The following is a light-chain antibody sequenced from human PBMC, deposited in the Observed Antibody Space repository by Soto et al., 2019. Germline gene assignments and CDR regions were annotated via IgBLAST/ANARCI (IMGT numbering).Light chain of an antibody. CDR3: QHYNSYPWT. CDR2: DAS. Sequence: DIQMTQSPSTLSATAGDRVTITCRASQSISSWLAWYQHKPGKAPKLLIYDASTLQSGVPSRFSGSESGTEFTLTISSLQPDDFATYYCQHYNSYPWTFGQGTKVDIK. J-gene: IGKJ1*01. CDR1: QSISSW. V-gene: IGKV1-5*01.